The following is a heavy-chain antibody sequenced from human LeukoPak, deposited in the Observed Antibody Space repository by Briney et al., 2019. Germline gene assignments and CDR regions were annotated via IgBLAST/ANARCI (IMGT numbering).Heavy chain of an antibody. J-gene: IGHJ5*02. CDR1: GYTFTSSY. Sequence: ASVKVSCKASGYTFTSSYMHWVRQAPGQGLEWMGIINPSGGSTRYAQKFQGRVIMTRDTSTSTVDMELSSLRSEDTAVYYCARGPVLRYFDWLLPDGWFDPWGQGTLVTVSS. CDR2: INPSGGST. CDR3: ARGPVLRYFDWLLPDGWFDP. D-gene: IGHD3-9*01. V-gene: IGHV1-46*01.